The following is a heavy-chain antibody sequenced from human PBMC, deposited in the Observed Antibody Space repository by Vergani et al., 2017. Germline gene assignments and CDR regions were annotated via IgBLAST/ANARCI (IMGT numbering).Heavy chain of an antibody. CDR2: IYHSGNT. J-gene: IGHJ4*02. V-gene: IGHV4-38-2*02. CDR3: ARHSRAHCVSTSCYWPLPLRY. D-gene: IGHD2-2*01. Sequence: QVQLQESGPGLVKPSETLSLTCTVSGYSINSGYYWGWIRQPPGKGLEWIATIYHSGNTYYNPSLKSRVTISVDTSRNHFSLNLTSVTAADTAMHYCARHSRAHCVSTSCYWPLPLRYWGQGALVTVSS. CDR1: GYSINSGYY.